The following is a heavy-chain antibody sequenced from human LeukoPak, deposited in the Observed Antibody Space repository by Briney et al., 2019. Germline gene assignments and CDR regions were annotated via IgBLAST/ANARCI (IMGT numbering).Heavy chain of an antibody. CDR1: GGSISNYY. Sequence: SETLSLTCTVSGGSISNYYWSWIRQPPGKGLEWIGYIYYSGKTNYNPSLKSRVTISVDTSKNQFSLKLSSVTAADTAVYYCARALYSSSLYYYGMDVWGQGTTVTVSS. CDR3: ARALYSSSLYYYGMDV. J-gene: IGHJ6*02. D-gene: IGHD6-13*01. CDR2: IYYSGKT. V-gene: IGHV4-59*01.